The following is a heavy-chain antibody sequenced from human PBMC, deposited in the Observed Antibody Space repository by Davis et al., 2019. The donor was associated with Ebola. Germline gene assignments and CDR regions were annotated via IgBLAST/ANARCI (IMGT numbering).Heavy chain of an antibody. CDR1: GGSFSGQY. CDR2: TSHSGVA. J-gene: IGHJ3*02. D-gene: IGHD2/OR15-2a*01. Sequence: PSETLSLTCAVYGGSFSGQYWSWIRQPPGKGLEWIGETSHSGVAKYNPSLKSRVTISVDTSQNQFSLKLSSVTAADTAVYYCARDISTTVSAFDIWGQGTMVTVSS. CDR3: ARDISTTVSAFDI. V-gene: IGHV4-34*01.